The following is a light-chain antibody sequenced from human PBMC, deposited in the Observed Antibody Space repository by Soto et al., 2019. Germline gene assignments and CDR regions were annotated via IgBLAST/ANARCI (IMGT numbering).Light chain of an antibody. V-gene: IGLV2-14*01. J-gene: IGLJ1*01. CDR3: YSYTSSGTYV. Sequence: QSVLTQPASVSGSPGQSITISCTGTSSDVGNYKYVSWYQQHPGTAPKLMIYENSNRPSGVPNRFSVSNSGNTASLTIFELQAEDDTDYYCYSYTSSGTYVFGTGTKVTVL. CDR2: ENS. CDR1: SSDVGNYKY.